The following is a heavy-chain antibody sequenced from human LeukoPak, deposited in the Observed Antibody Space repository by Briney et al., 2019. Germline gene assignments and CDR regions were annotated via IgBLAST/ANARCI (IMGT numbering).Heavy chain of an antibody. D-gene: IGHD1-1*01. CDR1: GYRFSNYW. CDR3: ARLLRSQLLPLLLY. CDR2: IYPGDSDT. V-gene: IGHV5-51*01. J-gene: IGHJ4*02. Sequence: PGESLKISCQGSGYRFSNYWTVWMRQMPGKGLEWMGIIYPGDSDTRYSPSFQGQVTISADRSVNTAYLQWSSLKASDTAMYYCARLLRSQLLPLLLYWGQGTLVTVSS.